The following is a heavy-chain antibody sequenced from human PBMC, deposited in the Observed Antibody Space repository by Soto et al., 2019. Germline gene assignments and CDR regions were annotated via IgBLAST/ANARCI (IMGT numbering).Heavy chain of an antibody. CDR1: GGSISSGGYY. J-gene: IGHJ4*02. CDR3: ARFLSGSFFDY. V-gene: IGHV4-31*03. D-gene: IGHD3-3*01. Sequence: PSETLSLTCTVSGGSISSGGYYWSWIRQHPGKGLEWIRYIYYSGSTYYNPSLKSRVTISVDTSKNQFSLKLSSVTAADTAVYYCARFLSGSFFDYWGQGTLVTVSS. CDR2: IYYSGST.